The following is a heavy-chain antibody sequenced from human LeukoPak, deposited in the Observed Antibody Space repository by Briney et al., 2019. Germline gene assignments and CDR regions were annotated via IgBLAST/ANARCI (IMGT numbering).Heavy chain of an antibody. Sequence: GGSLRLSCAASGFTFSSYGMHWVRQAPGKGLEWVAVISYDGSNKYYADSVKGRFTISRDNAKNSLYLQMNSLRAEDTAVYYCARDFSGSYRPSYWGQGTLVTVSS. J-gene: IGHJ4*02. V-gene: IGHV3-30*03. CDR3: ARDFSGSYRPSY. CDR1: GFTFSSYG. D-gene: IGHD1-26*01. CDR2: ISYDGSNK.